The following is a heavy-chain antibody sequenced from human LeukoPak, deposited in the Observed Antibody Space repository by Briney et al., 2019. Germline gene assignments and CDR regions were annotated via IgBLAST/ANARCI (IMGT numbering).Heavy chain of an antibody. V-gene: IGHV3-21*01. CDR2: ISPSGNCI. D-gene: IGHD2-2*01. CDR1: GFTFSSHS. J-gene: IGHJ4*02. CDR3: ARDLSSSTSCYSY. Sequence: GGSLRLSCAASGFTFSSHSMNWVRQAPGKGLEWVSSISPSGNCIYYADSLEGRFTISRDNAKNSLYLQMNSLRAEDTAVYYCARDLSSSTSCYSYWGQGTLVTVSS.